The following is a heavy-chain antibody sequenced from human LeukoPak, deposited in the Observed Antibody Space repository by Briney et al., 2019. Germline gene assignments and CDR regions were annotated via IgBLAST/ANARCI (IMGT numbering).Heavy chain of an antibody. CDR3: ARVGVYYDILTGYYNYYYGMDV. D-gene: IGHD3-9*01. Sequence: PGGSLRLSCAASGFTFSSYSMNWVRQAPGKGLEWVSSISSSSSYIYYADSVKGRFTISRDNAKNSLYLQMNSLRAEDTAVYYCARVGVYYDILTGYYNYYYGMDVWGQGTTVTVSS. V-gene: IGHV3-21*01. CDR2: ISSSSSYI. J-gene: IGHJ6*02. CDR1: GFTFSSYS.